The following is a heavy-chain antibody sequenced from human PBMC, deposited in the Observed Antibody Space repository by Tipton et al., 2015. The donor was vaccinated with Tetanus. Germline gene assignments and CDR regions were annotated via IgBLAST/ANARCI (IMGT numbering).Heavy chain of an antibody. D-gene: IGHD2/OR15-2a*01. CDR3: ARDIAIVRARDWYFDV. V-gene: IGHV3-33*01. CDR2: IWYDGSNK. Sequence: SLRLSCAASGFTFRSYGVHWVRQAPGKGLEWVALIWYDGSNKNYADSVKGRFTISRDNSKNTLYLQMNSLSAEDTAVYYCARDIAIVRARDWYFDVWGRGTLVTVSS. CDR1: GFTFRSYG. J-gene: IGHJ2*01.